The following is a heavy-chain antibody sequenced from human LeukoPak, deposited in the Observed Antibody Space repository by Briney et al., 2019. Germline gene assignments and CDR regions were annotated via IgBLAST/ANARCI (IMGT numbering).Heavy chain of an antibody. CDR1: GGSISSGGYY. J-gene: IGHJ6*02. V-gene: IGHV4-61*08. CDR3: ARGTSYSSSWMYYYYYGMDV. CDR2: IYYSGST. Sequence: PSETLSLTCTVSGGSISSGGYYWSWIRQHPGKGLEWIGYIYYSGSTNYNPSLKSRVTISVDTSKNQFSLKLSSVTAADTAVYYCARGTSYSSSWMYYYYYGMDVWGQGTTVTVSS. D-gene: IGHD6-13*01.